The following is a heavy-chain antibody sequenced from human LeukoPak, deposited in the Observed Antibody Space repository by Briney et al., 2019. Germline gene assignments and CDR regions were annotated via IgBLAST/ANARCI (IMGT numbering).Heavy chain of an antibody. CDR1: GYTFTGYY. Sequence: ASVKVSCEASGYTFTGYYMHWVRQAPGQGLEWMGRINPNSGGTNYAQKFQGRVTMTRDTSISTAYMELSRLRSDDTAVYYCARDSLRSGYSYGLVDYFDYWGQGTLVTVSS. CDR3: ARDSLRSGYSYGLVDYFDY. V-gene: IGHV1-2*06. J-gene: IGHJ4*02. D-gene: IGHD5-18*01. CDR2: INPNSGGT.